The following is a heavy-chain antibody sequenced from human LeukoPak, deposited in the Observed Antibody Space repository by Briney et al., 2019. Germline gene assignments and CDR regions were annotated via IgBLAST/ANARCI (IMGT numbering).Heavy chain of an antibody. Sequence: PGGSLRLSCAASGFTFSSYAMSWVRQAPGKGLEWVSAISGSGGSTYYADSVKGRFTISRDNSKNTLYLQMNSLRAEDTAVYYCAKDHSGWYLGWXXPWGQGTLVTVSS. D-gene: IGHD6-19*01. CDR2: ISGSGGST. V-gene: IGHV3-23*01. J-gene: IGHJ5*02. CDR1: GFTFSSYA. CDR3: AKDHSGWYLGWXXP.